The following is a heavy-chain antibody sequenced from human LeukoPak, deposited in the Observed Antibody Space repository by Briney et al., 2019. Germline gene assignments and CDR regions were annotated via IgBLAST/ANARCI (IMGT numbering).Heavy chain of an antibody. D-gene: IGHD3-22*01. V-gene: IGHV4-39*07. CDR3: ASRYDSSGYYWFDY. CDR2: IYYSGST. Sequence: SETLSLTCTVSGGSISSSSYYWGWIRQPPGKGLEWIGSIYYSGSTYYNPSLKSRDTISVDTSRNQFSLKLSSVTAADTAVYYCASRYDSSGYYWFDYWGQGTLVTVSS. J-gene: IGHJ4*02. CDR1: GGSISSSSYY.